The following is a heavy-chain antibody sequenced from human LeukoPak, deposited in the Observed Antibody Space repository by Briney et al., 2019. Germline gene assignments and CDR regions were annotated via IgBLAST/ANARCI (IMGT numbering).Heavy chain of an antibody. V-gene: IGHV1-2*04. J-gene: IGHJ4*02. D-gene: IGHD3-22*01. CDR3: ARDEAPDYYDSSGYSY. CDR2: ISPNSGGT. CDR1: GYTFTGYY. Sequence: ASVKASCKASGYTFTGYYMHWVRQAPGQGLEWMGWISPNSGGTNYAQKFQGWVTMTRDTSISTAYMELSRLRSDDTAVYYCARDEAPDYYDSSGYSYWGQGTLVTVSS.